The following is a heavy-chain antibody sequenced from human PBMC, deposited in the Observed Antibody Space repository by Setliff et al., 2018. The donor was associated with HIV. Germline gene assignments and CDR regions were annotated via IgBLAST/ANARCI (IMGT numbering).Heavy chain of an antibody. Sequence: LRLSCAASGFTFSSYSMNWVRQAPGKGLEWVSSISSSSSYIYYADSVKGRFTISRDNAKNSLYLQMNSLRAEDTAVYYCARGYYDSRGYYYPFDYWGRGTLVTVSS. CDR1: GFTFSSYS. CDR3: ARGYYDSRGYYYPFDY. J-gene: IGHJ4*02. V-gene: IGHV3-21*01. CDR2: ISSSSSYI. D-gene: IGHD3-22*01.